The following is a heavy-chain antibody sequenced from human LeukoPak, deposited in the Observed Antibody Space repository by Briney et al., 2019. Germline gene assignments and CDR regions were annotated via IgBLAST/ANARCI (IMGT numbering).Heavy chain of an antibody. CDR1: GGTFSSYA. CDR3: ARGGREYDFWSGYSFYYFDY. Sequence: VASVKVSCKASGGTFSSYAISWVRQAPGPGLEWMGGIIPIFGTANYAQKFQGRVTITADESTSTAYMELSSLRSEDTAVYYCARGGREYDFWSGYSFYYFDYWGQGTLVTVSS. V-gene: IGHV1-69*01. J-gene: IGHJ4*02. CDR2: IIPIFGTA. D-gene: IGHD3-3*01.